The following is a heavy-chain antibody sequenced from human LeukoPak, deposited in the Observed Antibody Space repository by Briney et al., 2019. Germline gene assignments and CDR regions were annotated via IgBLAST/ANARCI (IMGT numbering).Heavy chain of an antibody. CDR3: AKGRYCSGGSRYSSLDY. CDR2: ISGSGGST. D-gene: IGHD2-15*01. J-gene: IGHJ4*02. CDR1: GFTFSSYA. Sequence: PGGSLRLSCAASGFTFSSYAMSWVRQAPGKGLEWVSAISGSGGSTYYADSVKGRFTISRDNSKNTLYLQMNSLRAEDTAVYYCAKGRYCSGGSRYSSLDYWGQGTLVTVSS. V-gene: IGHV3-23*01.